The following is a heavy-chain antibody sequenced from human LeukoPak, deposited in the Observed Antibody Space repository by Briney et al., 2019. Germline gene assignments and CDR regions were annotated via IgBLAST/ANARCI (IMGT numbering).Heavy chain of an antibody. Sequence: SETLSLTCAVYGESFSAYFWNWIRQAPAKPLEYIGEINHRGSSHYNPPLKTRVTLSVDTSKNQFSLTLTSVTAADTAVYSRPRSSSFDGYCSAGACDAGYYDSWGQGTPVTVSS. CDR1: GESFSAYF. CDR3: PRSSSFDGYCSAGACDAGYYDS. V-gene: IGHV4-34*01. D-gene: IGHD2-15*01. CDR2: INHRGSS. J-gene: IGHJ4*02.